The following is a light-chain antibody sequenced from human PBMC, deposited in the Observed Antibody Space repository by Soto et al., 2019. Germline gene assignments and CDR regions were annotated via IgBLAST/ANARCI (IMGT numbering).Light chain of an antibody. CDR3: AAWDASLSAVV. V-gene: IGLV1-44*01. CDR1: SSNIGTNA. CDR2: TDN. J-gene: IGLJ2*01. Sequence: QSVLTQPPSASGTPGQRVTFSCSGSSSNIGTNAVNWYQQLPGTAPKLTIYTDNQRPSGVPDRFSGSKSGTSASLAISGLQSEDEADYYCAAWDASLSAVVFGGGTKLTVL.